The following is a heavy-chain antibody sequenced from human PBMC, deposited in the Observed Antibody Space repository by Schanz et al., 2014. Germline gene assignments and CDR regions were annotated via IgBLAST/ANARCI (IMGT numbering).Heavy chain of an antibody. J-gene: IGHJ4*02. Sequence: VQLVESGGDLVKPGGSLRLSCAASGFTFSSYTMNWVRQAPGKGLEWVSAISGSGGSTVYADSVKGRFTISRDNSKNTLYLQMNSLRTEDTAVYYCAKAPYADYGYFHYWGQGTLVPVSS. V-gene: IGHV3-23*04. D-gene: IGHD4-17*01. CDR2: ISGSGGST. CDR1: GFTFSSYT. CDR3: AKAPYADYGYFHY.